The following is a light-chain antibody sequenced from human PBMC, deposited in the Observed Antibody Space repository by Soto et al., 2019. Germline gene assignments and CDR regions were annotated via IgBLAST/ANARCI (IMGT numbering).Light chain of an antibody. CDR3: QQTYSTPLT. V-gene: IGKV1-39*01. CDR1: QSISNY. J-gene: IGKJ4*01. Sequence: DIQMTQSPPSLSASVGDRVTITCRASQSISNYLNWYQQKPGKAPKLLIYAASTLQSGVPSRFSGSGSGTDFTLTISSLQPEDFATYYCQQTYSTPLTFGGGTKVEL. CDR2: AAS.